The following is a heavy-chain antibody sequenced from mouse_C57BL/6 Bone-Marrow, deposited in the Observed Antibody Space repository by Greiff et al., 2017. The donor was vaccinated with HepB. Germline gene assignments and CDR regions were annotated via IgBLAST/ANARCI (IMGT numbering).Heavy chain of an antibody. CDR3: ARRYYGFWYFDV. V-gene: IGHV5-15*04. J-gene: IGHJ1*03. D-gene: IGHD1-1*01. Sequence: DVMLVESGGGLVQPGGSLKLSCAASGFTFSDYGMAWVRQAPRKGPEWVAFISNLAYSIYYADTVTGRFTISRENAKNTLYLEMSSLRSEDTAMYYCARRYYGFWYFDVWGTGTTVTVSS. CDR1: GFTFSDYG. CDR2: ISNLAYSI.